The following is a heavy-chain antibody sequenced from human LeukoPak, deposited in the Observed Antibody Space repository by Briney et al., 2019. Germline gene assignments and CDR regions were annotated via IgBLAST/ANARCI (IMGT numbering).Heavy chain of an antibody. CDR1: GGSINSYY. CDR2: IYYSGST. Sequence: SETLSLTCTVSGGSINSYYWSWIRQPPGKGLEWIGYIYYSGSTNYNPSLKSRVTISLDTSNNQFSLKLNSVTAADTAVYYCARDTSGYRRGSFDYWGQGTLVTVSS. J-gene: IGHJ4*02. V-gene: IGHV4-59*01. CDR3: ARDTSGYRRGSFDY. D-gene: IGHD3-22*01.